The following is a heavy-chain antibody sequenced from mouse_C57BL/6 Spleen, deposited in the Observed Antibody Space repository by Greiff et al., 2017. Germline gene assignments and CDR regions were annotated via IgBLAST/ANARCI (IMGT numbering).Heavy chain of an antibody. V-gene: IGHV2-5*01. CDR2: IWRGGST. CDR1: GFSLTSYG. D-gene: IGHD3-3*01. Sequence: VQLQESGPGLVQPSQSLSITCTVSGFSLTSYGVHWVRQSPGKGLEWLGVIWRGGSTDYNAAFMSRLSITKDNSKSQVFFKMNRLQADDTAISYCANKGDGSWYFDVWGTGTTVTVSS. J-gene: IGHJ1*03. CDR3: ANKGDGSWYFDV.